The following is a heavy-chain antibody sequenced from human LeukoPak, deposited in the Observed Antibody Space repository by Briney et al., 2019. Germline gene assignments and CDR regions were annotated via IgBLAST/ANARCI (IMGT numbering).Heavy chain of an antibody. CDR2: ISWNSGSI. V-gene: IGHV3-9*01. Sequence: GRSLRLSCAASGFTFDDYAMHWVRQAPGKGLEWVSGISWNSGSIGYADSVKGRFTISRDNAKNSLYLQMNSLRAEDTAVYYCAREPTAMVPIDYWGQGTLVTVSS. CDR1: GFTFDDYA. D-gene: IGHD5-18*01. CDR3: AREPTAMVPIDY. J-gene: IGHJ4*02.